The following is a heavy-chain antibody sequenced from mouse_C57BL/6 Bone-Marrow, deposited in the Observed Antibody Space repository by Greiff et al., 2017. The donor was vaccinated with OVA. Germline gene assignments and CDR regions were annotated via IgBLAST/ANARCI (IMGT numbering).Heavy chain of an antibody. CDR1: GYTFTSYW. Sequence: QVHVKQPGAELVKPGASVKLSCKASGYTFTSYWMHWVKQRPGRGLEWIGRIDPNSGGTKYNEKFKSKATLTVDKPSSTAYMQLSSLTSEDSAVYYCARDYGSRYYAMDYWGQGTSVTVSS. V-gene: IGHV1-72*01. CDR3: ARDYGSRYYAMDY. D-gene: IGHD1-1*01. J-gene: IGHJ4*01. CDR2: IDPNSGGT.